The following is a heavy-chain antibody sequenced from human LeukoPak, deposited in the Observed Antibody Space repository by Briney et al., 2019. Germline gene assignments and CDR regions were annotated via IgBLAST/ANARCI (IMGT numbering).Heavy chain of an antibody. D-gene: IGHD3-22*01. CDR1: GGSFNGYY. V-gene: IGHV4-34*01. Sequence: ASETLSLTCAVYGGSFNGYYWSWIRQPPGKGLEWIGEINHSGSTNYNPSLKSRVTISVDTSKNQFSLKLSSVTAADTAVYYCAKSNGYGLIDIWGQGTMVTVSS. CDR2: INHSGST. J-gene: IGHJ3*02. CDR3: AKSNGYGLIDI.